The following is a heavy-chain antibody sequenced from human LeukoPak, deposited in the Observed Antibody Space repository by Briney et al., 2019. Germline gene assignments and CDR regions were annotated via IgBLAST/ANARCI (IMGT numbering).Heavy chain of an antibody. CDR1: GGSSRGSN. Sequence: SETLSLTCVHYGGSSRGSNWCWGRPSPGKRLGWVGEINHSVSTKKNPTLKSRVTISVDTSKSQFSLKLSSVTAADTAVYYCGRTLGWFDPWGEGTLVTVSS. V-gene: IGHV4-34*01. J-gene: IGHJ5*02. CDR2: INHSVST. CDR3: GRTLGWFDP.